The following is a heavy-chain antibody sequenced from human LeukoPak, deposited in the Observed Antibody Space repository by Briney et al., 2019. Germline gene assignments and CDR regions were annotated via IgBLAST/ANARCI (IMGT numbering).Heavy chain of an antibody. CDR1: GFTFSSYA. J-gene: IGHJ6*02. V-gene: IGHV3-30*04. D-gene: IGHD6-13*01. CDR3: ARDLSSSWYPPYYYYGMDV. Sequence: GRSLRLSCAASGFTFSSYAMHWVRQAPGKGLEWVAVISYGGSNKYYADSVKGRFTISRDNSKNTLYLQMNSLRAEDTAVYYCARDLSSSWYPPYYYYGMDVWGQGTTVTVS. CDR2: ISYGGSNK.